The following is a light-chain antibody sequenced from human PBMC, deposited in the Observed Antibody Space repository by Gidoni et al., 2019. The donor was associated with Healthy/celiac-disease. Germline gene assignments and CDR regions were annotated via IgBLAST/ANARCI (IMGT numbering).Light chain of an antibody. CDR3: QQYDNLPIT. V-gene: IGKV1-33*01. CDR2: DAS. J-gene: IGKJ5*01. CDR1: QDISNY. Sequence: DIQMTQSPSSLSASVGDRVTITCQASQDISNYVNWYQQKPGKAPKLLIYDASTLETGVPSRFSGSGSGTDFTFTISSLQPEDIATYYCQQYDNLPITFGQGTRVEIK.